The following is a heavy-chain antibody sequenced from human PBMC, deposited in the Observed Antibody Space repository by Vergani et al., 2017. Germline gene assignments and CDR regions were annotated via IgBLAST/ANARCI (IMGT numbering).Heavy chain of an antibody. D-gene: IGHD5-24*01. CDR1: GFTFSSHA. CDR3: GRGSDNYN. V-gene: IGHV3-23*01. Sequence: EVQLLQSEGAVVQPGGSLRLSCLASGFTFSSHAMSWVRQGHGQGLEWVSSIKNTGDSTLYADSVKGRFTISRDNSKNTLYLQMNSLRVEDTAVYYCGRGSDNYNWGQGTLVTVSS. J-gene: IGHJ4*02. CDR2: IKNTGDST.